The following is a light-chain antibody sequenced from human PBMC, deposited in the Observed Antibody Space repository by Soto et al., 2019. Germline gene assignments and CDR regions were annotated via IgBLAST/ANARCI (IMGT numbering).Light chain of an antibody. V-gene: IGKV3-20*01. J-gene: IGKJ1*01. CDR2: GAS. Sequence: EIVLTQSPGTLSLSPGERATLSCRASQSVTNSFLAWYQQKPGQAPRLLIYGASTRASGIPDRISGSGSGTHFALTISRLEPEDFAVYYCQQDGRSPRTFGQGNKVEIK. CDR1: QSVTNSF. CDR3: QQDGRSPRT.